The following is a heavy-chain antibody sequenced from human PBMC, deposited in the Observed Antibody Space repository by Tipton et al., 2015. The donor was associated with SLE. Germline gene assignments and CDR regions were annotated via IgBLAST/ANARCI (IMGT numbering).Heavy chain of an antibody. D-gene: IGHD2-15*01. CDR1: GGSFSGYY. V-gene: IGHV4-34*01. Sequence: TLSLTCAVYGGSFSGYYWSWIRQPPGKGLEWIGSIYHSGSTYYNPSLKSRVTISVDTSKNQFSLKLSSVTAADTAVYYCARGGNVANAFDIWGQGTMVTVSS. CDR2: IYHSGST. J-gene: IGHJ3*02. CDR3: ARGGNVANAFDI.